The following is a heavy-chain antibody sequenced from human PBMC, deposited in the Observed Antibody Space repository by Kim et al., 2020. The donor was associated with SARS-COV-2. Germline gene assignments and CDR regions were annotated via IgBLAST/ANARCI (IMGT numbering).Heavy chain of an antibody. CDR1: GFTFSSYG. CDR3: AKGVVPAASFHGMDV. D-gene: IGHD2-2*01. J-gene: IGHJ6*02. CDR2: ISYDGSNK. V-gene: IGHV3-30*18. Sequence: GGSLRLSCAASGFTFSSYGMHWVRQAPGKGLEWVAVISYDGSNKYYADSVKGRFTISRDNSKNTLYLQMNSLRAEDTAVYYCAKGVVPAASFHGMDVWGQGTTVTVSS.